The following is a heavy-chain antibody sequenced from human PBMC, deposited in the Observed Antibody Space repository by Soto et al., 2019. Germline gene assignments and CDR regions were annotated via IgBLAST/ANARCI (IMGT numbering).Heavy chain of an antibody. Sequence: PSETLSLTCAVYGGSFSGYYWSWIRQPPGKGLEWIGEINHSGSTNYNPSLKSRVTIPVDTSKNQFSLKLRSVTAADTAVYYCARGAGGPYYYYGMDVWGQGTTVTVS. CDR1: GGSFSGYY. V-gene: IGHV4-34*01. D-gene: IGHD3-10*01. CDR3: ARGAGGPYYYYGMDV. CDR2: INHSGST. J-gene: IGHJ6*02.